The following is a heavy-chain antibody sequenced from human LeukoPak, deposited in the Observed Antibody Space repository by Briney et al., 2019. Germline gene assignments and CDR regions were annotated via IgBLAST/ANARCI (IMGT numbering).Heavy chain of an antibody. CDR2: INPNSGGT. D-gene: IGHD2-21*01. CDR3: ARADRLHGGPYLIGP. V-gene: IGHV1-2*02. CDR1: GYSFTDYY. Sequence: ASVKVSCKTSGYSFTDYYMHWVRQAPGQGLEWMGWINPNSGGTSSAQKFQGRVTMTRDTSISTVYMEVRWLTSDDTAIYYCARADRLHGGPYLIGPWGQGTLVTVSS. J-gene: IGHJ5*02.